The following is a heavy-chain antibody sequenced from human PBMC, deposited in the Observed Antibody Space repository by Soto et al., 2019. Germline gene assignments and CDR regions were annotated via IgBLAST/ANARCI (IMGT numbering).Heavy chain of an antibody. CDR2: ITNTGGST. D-gene: IGHD2-15*01. J-gene: IGHJ4*02. CDR1: GFTFSNYA. CDR3: AQAVVVVASGY. V-gene: IGHV3-23*01. Sequence: EVQLLESGGDLVQPGGSLRLSCAASGFTFSNYAMSWVRQAPGKGLERVSTITNTGGSTYYADSVRGRFTFSRNNSKKAIYLKMNSLRDGETAVYYCAQAVVVVASGYGGQGTLVTVSS.